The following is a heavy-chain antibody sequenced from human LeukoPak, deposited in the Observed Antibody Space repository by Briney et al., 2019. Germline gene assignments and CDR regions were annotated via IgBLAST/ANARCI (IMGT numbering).Heavy chain of an antibody. CDR2: TYYRSKWYN. J-gene: IGHJ4*02. V-gene: IGHV6-1*01. CDR1: GDSVSSKSGA. D-gene: IGHD6-19*01. CDR3: ARDFGTTGWHTFDY. Sequence: SQTLSLTCVVSGDSVSSKSGAWNWVRQSPSRGLEWLGRTYYRSKWYNDYAESMEGRMTISQDTSKNQYSLHLNSVTPDDTAVYYCARDFGTTGWHTFDYWGQGTLVTVSS.